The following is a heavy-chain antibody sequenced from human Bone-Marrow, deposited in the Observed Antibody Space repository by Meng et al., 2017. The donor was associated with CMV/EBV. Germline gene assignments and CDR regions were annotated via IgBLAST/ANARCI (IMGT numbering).Heavy chain of an antibody. Sequence: GESLKISCAASGFTFSNYAMHWVRQAPGKGLEWASYISSSSSTIYYADSVKGRFTISRDNAKNSLYLQMNSLRAEDTAVYYCASRGPDWGFHRIWGQGKMVNVAS. CDR3: ASRGPDWGFHRI. D-gene: IGHD7-27*01. CDR1: GFTFSNYA. V-gene: IGHV3-48*04. J-gene: IGHJ3*02. CDR2: ISSSSSTI.